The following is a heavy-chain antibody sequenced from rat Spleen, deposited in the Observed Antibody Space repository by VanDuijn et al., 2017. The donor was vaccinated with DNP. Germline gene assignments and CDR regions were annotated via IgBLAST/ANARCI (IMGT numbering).Heavy chain of an antibody. V-gene: IGHV5-7*01. Sequence: EVQLVESGGGLVQPGRSLKLSCAASGFTFSDYNMVWVRQAPKKGLEWVATISYDGSGTYYRDSVKGRFIISRDNAKSTLYLQMDSLRSEDTATYYCTTTRVSSYFDYWGQGVMVTVSS. J-gene: IGHJ2*01. CDR1: GFTFSDYN. CDR2: ISYDGSGT. CDR3: TTTRVSSYFDY. D-gene: IGHD1-4*01.